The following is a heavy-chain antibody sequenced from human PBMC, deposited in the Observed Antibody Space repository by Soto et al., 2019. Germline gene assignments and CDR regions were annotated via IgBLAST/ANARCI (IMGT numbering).Heavy chain of an antibody. Sequence: ASVKVSCKVSGYTLTELSMHWVRQAPGKGLEWMGGFDPEDGETIYAQKFQGRVTMTEDTSTDTAYMELSSLRSEDTAVYYCATLRRPNRQQLAHNWFDPWGQGTLVTVSS. CDR2: FDPEDGET. J-gene: IGHJ5*02. CDR1: GYTLTELS. D-gene: IGHD6-13*01. V-gene: IGHV1-24*01. CDR3: ATLRRPNRQQLAHNWFDP.